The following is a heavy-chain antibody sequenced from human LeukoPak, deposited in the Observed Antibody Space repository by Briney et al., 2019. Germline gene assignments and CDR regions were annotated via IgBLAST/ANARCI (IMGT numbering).Heavy chain of an antibody. CDR1: GFTFDDYG. CDR3: ARDDVISPLDY. D-gene: IGHD3-10*01. V-gene: IGHV3-20*04. J-gene: IGHJ4*02. Sequence: PGGSLRLSCAASGFTFDDYGLSWVRQAPGKGLEWVSGINWNGGSTGYADSVKGRFTISRDNAKNSLYLQVNSLRAEDTALYYCARDDVISPLDYWGQGTLVTVSS. CDR2: INWNGGST.